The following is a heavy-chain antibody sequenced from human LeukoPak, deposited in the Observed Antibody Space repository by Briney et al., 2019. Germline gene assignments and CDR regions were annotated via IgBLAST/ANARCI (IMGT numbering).Heavy chain of an antibody. CDR2: INIYDGDT. Sequence: GGSLRLSCVVSGFRFTNHWMHWVRQASGKGLVWVSRINIYDGDTYYAGSVRGRFTISRDTAENTMYLQMNSLRAEDTAIYYCARARDGSKNALDTWGQGTLVTVFS. J-gene: IGHJ5*02. D-gene: IGHD4-11*01. CDR3: ARARDGSKNALDT. V-gene: IGHV3-74*01. CDR1: GFRFTNHW.